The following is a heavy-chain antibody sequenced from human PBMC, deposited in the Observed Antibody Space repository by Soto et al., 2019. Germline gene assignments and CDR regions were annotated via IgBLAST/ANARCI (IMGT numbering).Heavy chain of an antibody. CDR3: ARGIAAAGTFSYYYYGMDV. CDR1: GGSISSGDYY. Sequence: PSETLSLTCTVPGGSISSGDYYWSWIRQPPGKGLEWIGYIYYSGSTYYNPSLKSRVTISVDTSKNQFSLKLSSVTAADTAVYYCARGIAAAGTFSYYYYGMDVWGQGTTVTVSS. V-gene: IGHV4-30-4*01. D-gene: IGHD6-13*01. J-gene: IGHJ6*02. CDR2: IYYSGST.